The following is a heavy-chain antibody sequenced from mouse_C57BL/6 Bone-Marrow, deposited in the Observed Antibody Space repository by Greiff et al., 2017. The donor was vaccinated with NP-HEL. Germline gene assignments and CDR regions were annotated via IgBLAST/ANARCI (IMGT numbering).Heavy chain of an antibody. CDR3: ASPSYYSNWYFDV. CDR2: ISSGGSYT. D-gene: IGHD2-5*01. J-gene: IGHJ1*03. Sequence: KLVESGGDLVKPGGSLKLSCAASGFTFSSYGMSWVRQTPDKRLEWVATISSGGSYTYYPDSVKGRFTISRDNAKNTLYLQMSSLKSEDTAMYYCASPSYYSNWYFDVWGTGTTVTVSS. CDR1: GFTFSSYG. V-gene: IGHV5-6*02.